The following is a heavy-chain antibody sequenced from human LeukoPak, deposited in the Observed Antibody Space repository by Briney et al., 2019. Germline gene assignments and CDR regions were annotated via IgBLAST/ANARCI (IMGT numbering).Heavy chain of an antibody. D-gene: IGHD1-26*01. Sequence: SETLSLTCTVSGASISSYYWSWIRQPPGKGLEWIAYIYYSGSTKYNPSLKSRVTISVDTSKNQFSLKLSSVTAADTALYYCARIGPGRGAWYFDLWGRGTVVTVSS. CDR3: ARIGPGRGAWYFDL. CDR1: GASISSYY. J-gene: IGHJ2*01. CDR2: IYYSGST. V-gene: IGHV4-59*01.